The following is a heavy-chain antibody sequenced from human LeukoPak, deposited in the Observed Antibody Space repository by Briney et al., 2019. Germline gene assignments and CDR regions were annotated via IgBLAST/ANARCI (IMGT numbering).Heavy chain of an antibody. Sequence: SQTLSLTCAISGDSVSRNSATWNWIRQSPSRGLEWLGRTYYRSKWYNDYAISVKSRITINPDTSKNQFSLQLNSVTPEDTAVYYCARDVLLFGEGPDYYYYIDVWGKGTTVTVSS. CDR2: TYYRSKWYN. V-gene: IGHV6-1*01. CDR3: ARDVLLFGEGPDYYYYIDV. D-gene: IGHD3-10*01. J-gene: IGHJ6*03. CDR1: GDSVSRNSAT.